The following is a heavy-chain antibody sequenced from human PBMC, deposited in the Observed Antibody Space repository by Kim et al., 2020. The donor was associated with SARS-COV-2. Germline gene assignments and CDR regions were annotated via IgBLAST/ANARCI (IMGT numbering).Heavy chain of an antibody. J-gene: IGHJ6*04. CDR2: ISSSSYI. V-gene: IGHV3-21*01. D-gene: IGHD5-18*01. CDR3: ARDGRGYSYGYNSHHYYYGMDV. Sequence: GGSLRLSCAASGFTFSSYSMNWVRQAPGKGLEWVSSISSSSYIYYADSVKGRFTISSDNAKNSLYLQMNSLRAEDTAVYYCARDGRGYSYGYNSHHYYYGMDVWGEGTTVTVSS. CDR1: GFTFSSYS.